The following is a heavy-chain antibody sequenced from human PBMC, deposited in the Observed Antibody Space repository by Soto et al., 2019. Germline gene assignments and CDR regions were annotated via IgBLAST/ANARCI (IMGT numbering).Heavy chain of an antibody. CDR3: ARDLNGGYHY. D-gene: IGHD3-22*01. J-gene: IGHJ4*02. V-gene: IGHV4-31*01. CDR2: IYYSGST. Sequence: QVQLQESGPGLVKPSQTLSLTCTVSGGSISSGGYYWSWIRQHPGKGLEWIGYIYYSGSTYYNPSRKXXVXIXEDTSKNQFSLKLSSVTAADTAVYYCARDLNGGYHYWGQGTLVTVSS. CDR1: GGSISSGGYY.